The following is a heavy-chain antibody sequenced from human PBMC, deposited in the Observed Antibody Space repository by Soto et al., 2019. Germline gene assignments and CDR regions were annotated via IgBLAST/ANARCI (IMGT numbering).Heavy chain of an antibody. D-gene: IGHD3-16*02. J-gene: IGHJ6*02. V-gene: IGHV3-30*18. CDR3: AKDRVRLWSLGDYYYYGMDV. CDR1: GFTFSSYG. CDR2: ISYDGSNK. Sequence: PGGSLRLSCAASGFTFSSYGMHWVRQAPGKGLEWVAVISYDGSNKYYADSVKGRFTISRDNSKNTLYLQMNSLRAEDTAVYYCAKDRVRLWSLGDYYYYGMDVWGQGTTVTVSS.